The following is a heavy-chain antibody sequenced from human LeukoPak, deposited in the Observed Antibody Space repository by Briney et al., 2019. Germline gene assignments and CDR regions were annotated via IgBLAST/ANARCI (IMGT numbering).Heavy chain of an antibody. D-gene: IGHD1-26*01. V-gene: IGHV3-53*04. CDR1: GFTFSSYS. J-gene: IGHJ4*02. Sequence: GGSLRLSCAASGFTFSSYSMNWVRQAPGKGLEWVSVIYSGGSTYYADSVKGRFTISRHNSKNTLYLQMNSLRAEDTAVYYCARLVGATTMAFDYWGQGTLVTVSS. CDR3: ARLVGATTMAFDY. CDR2: IYSGGST.